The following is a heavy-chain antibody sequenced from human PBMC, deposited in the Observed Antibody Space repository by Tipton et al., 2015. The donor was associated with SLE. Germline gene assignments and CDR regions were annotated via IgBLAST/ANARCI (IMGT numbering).Heavy chain of an antibody. CDR2: IHYSGKT. CDR1: GGSIDYHY. D-gene: IGHD5-24*01. CDR3: ARVGLITPDAFDI. Sequence: TLSLTCTVSGGSIDYHYWSWIRQTPGKGLEYIGFIHYSGKTDSHPSLKSRVTISVDTPKNQFSLKLNSVTAADTAVYYCARVGLITPDAFDIWGEGTMVTVSS. V-gene: IGHV4-59*08. J-gene: IGHJ3*02.